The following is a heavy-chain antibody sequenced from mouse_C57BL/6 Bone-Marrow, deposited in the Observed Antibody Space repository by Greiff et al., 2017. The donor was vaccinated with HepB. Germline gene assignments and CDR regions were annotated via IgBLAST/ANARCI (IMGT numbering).Heavy chain of an antibody. CDR2: IYPRSGNT. V-gene: IGHV1-81*01. D-gene: IGHD2-4*01. Sequence: VKLLESGAELARPGASVKLSCKASGYTFTSYGISWVKQRTGQGLEWIGEIYPRSGNTYYNEKFKGKATLTADKSSSTAYMELRSLTSEDSAVYFCARRGIYYDSLYYFDYWGQGTTLTVSS. CDR3: ARRGIYYDSLYYFDY. J-gene: IGHJ2*01. CDR1: GYTFTSYG.